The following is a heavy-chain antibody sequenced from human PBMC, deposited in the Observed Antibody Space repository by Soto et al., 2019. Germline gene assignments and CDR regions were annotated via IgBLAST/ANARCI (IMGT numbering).Heavy chain of an antibody. V-gene: IGHV1-24*01. CDR1: GDSITEVS. CDR3: AIGPPWHYFDF. Sequence: VQSGAEVKQPGASVEVSCKVSGDSITEVSMHWVRQSPEKGLEWMGGYDPEKGRRISAQNFKGRLNMTEDTSTDTAYMKLISLETDDTAVYFCAIGPPWHYFDFWGQGTLVTVSS. J-gene: IGHJ4*02. D-gene: IGHD5-12*01. CDR2: YDPEKGRR.